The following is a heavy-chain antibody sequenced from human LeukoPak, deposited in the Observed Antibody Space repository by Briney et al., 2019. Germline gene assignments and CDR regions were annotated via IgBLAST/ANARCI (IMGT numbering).Heavy chain of an antibody. CDR3: ARGLQRSDY. V-gene: IGHV4-34*01. D-gene: IGHD2-2*01. CDR1: IGSFSNYY. Sequence: PSETLSLTCAVFIGSFSNYYWSWIRQPPGKGLEWIGSIYHSGTTYYNPSLKSRVTISVDTSKNQFSLKLSSVTAADTAVYYCARGLQRSDYWGQGTLVTVSS. J-gene: IGHJ4*02. CDR2: IYHSGTT.